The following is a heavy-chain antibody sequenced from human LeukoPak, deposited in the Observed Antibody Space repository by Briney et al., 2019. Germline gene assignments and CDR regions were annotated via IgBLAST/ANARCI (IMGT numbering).Heavy chain of an antibody. V-gene: IGHV1-2*02. CDR3: ARDKGSYYGGDY. CDR1: RYTFTGYY. D-gene: IGHD1-26*01. J-gene: IGHJ4*02. CDR2: IKPNSGGT. Sequence: ASVKVSCKASRYTFTGYYMHCVRQAPGQGLEWMGWIKPNSGGTNYAQKFQGRVTMTRDTSISTAYMELSRLRSDDTAVYYCARDKGSYYGGDYWGQGTLVTVSS.